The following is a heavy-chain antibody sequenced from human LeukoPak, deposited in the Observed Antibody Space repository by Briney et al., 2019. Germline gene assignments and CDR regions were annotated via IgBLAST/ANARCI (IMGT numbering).Heavy chain of an antibody. CDR1: GFTFSSYE. V-gene: IGHV3-48*03. Sequence: GGSLRLSCAASGFTFSSYEMNWVRQAPGKGLEWVSYISSSGSTIYYADSVKGRFTISRDNAKNSLYLQMNSLRVEDTAVYYCARDAHYYDSSGYLRAPFDYWGQGTLVTVSS. CDR2: ISSSGSTI. D-gene: IGHD3-22*01. CDR3: ARDAHYYDSSGYLRAPFDY. J-gene: IGHJ4*02.